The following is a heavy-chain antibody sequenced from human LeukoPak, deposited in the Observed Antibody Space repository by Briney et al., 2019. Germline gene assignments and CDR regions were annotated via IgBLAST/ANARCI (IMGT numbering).Heavy chain of an antibody. Sequence: KPGGSLRLSCAASGFTFSSYSMNWVRQAPGKGLEWVSSISSSSSYIYYADSVKGRFTISRDNAKNSLYLQMNSLRAEDTAVYYCARDRYDSSGYSQPLDYWGQGTLVTVSS. CDR3: ARDRYDSSGYSQPLDY. D-gene: IGHD3-22*01. V-gene: IGHV3-21*01. CDR2: ISSSSSYI. CDR1: GFTFSSYS. J-gene: IGHJ4*02.